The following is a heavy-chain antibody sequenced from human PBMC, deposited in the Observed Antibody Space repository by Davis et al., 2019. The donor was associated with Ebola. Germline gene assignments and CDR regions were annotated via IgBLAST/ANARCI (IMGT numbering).Heavy chain of an antibody. Sequence: AASVKVSCKASGYTFTGYYMHWVRQAPGQGLEWMGRINPNSGGTNYAQKFQGRVTMTRDTSISTAYMELSRLRSDDTAVYYCARDRGMITFGGVHQYWGQGTLVTVSS. CDR1: GYTFTGYY. D-gene: IGHD3-16*01. V-gene: IGHV1-2*06. CDR2: INPNSGGT. CDR3: ARDRGMITFGGVHQY. J-gene: IGHJ4*02.